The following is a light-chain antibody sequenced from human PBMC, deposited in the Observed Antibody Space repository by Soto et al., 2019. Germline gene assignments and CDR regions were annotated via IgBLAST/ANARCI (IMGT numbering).Light chain of an antibody. CDR1: SGSIASNY. CDR2: ADD. Sequence: NFMLTQPHSVSESPGKTVTISCTGSSGSIASNYVQWYQQRPGSAPTTVIYADDQRPSGVPDRFSGSIDSSSNSASLTISGLRTEDEADYYCQSYDISNVVFGGGTELTVL. J-gene: IGLJ2*01. V-gene: IGLV6-57*02. CDR3: QSYDISNVV.